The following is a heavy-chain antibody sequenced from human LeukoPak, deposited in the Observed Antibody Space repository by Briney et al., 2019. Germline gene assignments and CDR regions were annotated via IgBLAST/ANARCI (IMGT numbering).Heavy chain of an antibody. CDR2: IKSKTDGGAT. J-gene: IGHJ4*02. CDR1: GITFINAW. D-gene: IGHD3-10*01. V-gene: IGHV3-15*01. CDR3: THMLRGAPGD. Sequence: PGGSLRLSCAASGITFINAWMTWVRQAPGKGLECIGRIKSKTDGGATVYAAPVKGGFTISRDESKNTVYLQMNNLKIEDTAVYFCTHMLRGAPGDWGQGTLVTVSS.